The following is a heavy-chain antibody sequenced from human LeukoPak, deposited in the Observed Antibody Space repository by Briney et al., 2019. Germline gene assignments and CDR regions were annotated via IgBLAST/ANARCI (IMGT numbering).Heavy chain of an antibody. D-gene: IGHD1-26*01. V-gene: IGHV3-53*01. CDR2: IYSGGGT. Sequence: GGSLRLSCAVSGFTVNNNYMSWVRQVPGKGLECVSVIYSGGGTNYADSVKGRFTISRDISKNTLYLQMNSLRADDTAVYYFARKWGDGAFDYWGQGTLVTVSS. CDR1: GFTVNNNY. CDR3: ARKWGDGAFDY. J-gene: IGHJ4*02.